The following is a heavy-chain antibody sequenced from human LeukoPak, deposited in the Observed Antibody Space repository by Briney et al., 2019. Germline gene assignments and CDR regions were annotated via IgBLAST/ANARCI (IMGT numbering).Heavy chain of an antibody. Sequence: SETLSLTCTVSGGSISSYYWSWIRQPPGKGLEWIGYIYYSGSTNYNPSLKSRVTISVDTSKNQFSLKLSSVTAADTAVYYCARHVEGRFDPCGQGTLVTVSS. CDR3: ARHVEGRFDP. CDR1: GGSISSYY. CDR2: IYYSGST. J-gene: IGHJ5*02. D-gene: IGHD2-21*01. V-gene: IGHV4-59*08.